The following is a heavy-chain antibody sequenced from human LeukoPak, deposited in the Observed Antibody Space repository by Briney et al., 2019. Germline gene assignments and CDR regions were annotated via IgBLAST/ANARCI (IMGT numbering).Heavy chain of an antibody. J-gene: IGHJ4*02. Sequence: SETLSLTCTVSGGSISSYYWSWIRQPPGKGLEWIGYIYCSGSTNYNPSLKSRVTISVDTSKNQFSLKLSSVTAADTAVYYCATHVRNSSLKTPGSVLSDYWGQGTLVTVSS. V-gene: IGHV4-59*08. D-gene: IGHD3-10*02. CDR1: GGSISSYY. CDR3: ATHVRNSSLKTPGSVLSDY. CDR2: IYCSGST.